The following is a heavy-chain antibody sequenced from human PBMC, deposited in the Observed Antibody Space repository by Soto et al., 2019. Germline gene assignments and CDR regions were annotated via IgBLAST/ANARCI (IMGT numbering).Heavy chain of an antibody. J-gene: IGHJ5*02. V-gene: IGHV4-34*01. CDR3: ARAYSSSSWAGNWCDP. Sequence: QVQLQQWGAGLLKPSETLSLTCAVYGGSFSGYYWSWIRQPPGKGLEWSGEINHSGSTNYNPSLKSRVTMSGGTSKNQFSLKLSSVTAADTAVYYCARAYSSSSWAGNWCDPWGQGTLVTVSS. CDR1: GGSFSGYY. D-gene: IGHD6-13*01. CDR2: INHSGST.